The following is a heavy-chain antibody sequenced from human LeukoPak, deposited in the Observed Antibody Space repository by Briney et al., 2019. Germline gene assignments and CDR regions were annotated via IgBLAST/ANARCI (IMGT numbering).Heavy chain of an antibody. J-gene: IGHJ4*02. D-gene: IGHD3-9*01. Sequence: GSSVKVSCKASGGTFSSYAISWVRQAPGQGLEWMGWISAYNGNTNYAQKLQGRVTMTTDTSTSTAYMELRSLRSDDTAVYYCARVARDILTGYYIPNYFDYWGQGTLVTVSS. CDR3: ARVARDILTGYYIPNYFDY. V-gene: IGHV1-18*01. CDR2: ISAYNGNT. CDR1: GGTFSSYA.